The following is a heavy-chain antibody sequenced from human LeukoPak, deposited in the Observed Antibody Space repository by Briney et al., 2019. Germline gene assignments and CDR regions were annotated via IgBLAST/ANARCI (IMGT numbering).Heavy chain of an antibody. CDR1: GFTFSSYA. D-gene: IGHD6-13*01. J-gene: IGHJ4*02. CDR2: ISGSGGST. V-gene: IGHV3-23*01. CDR3: ASAASSGWYYFDY. Sequence: GGSLRLSXAASGFTFSSYAMSWVRQAPGKGLEWVSAISGSGGSTYYADSVKGRFTISRDNSKNTLYLQMNSLRAEDTAVYYCASAASSGWYYFDYWGQGTLVTVSS.